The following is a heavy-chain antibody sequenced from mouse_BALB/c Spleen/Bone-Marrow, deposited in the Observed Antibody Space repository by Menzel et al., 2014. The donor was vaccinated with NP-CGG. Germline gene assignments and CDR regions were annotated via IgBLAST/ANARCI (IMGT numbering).Heavy chain of an antibody. Sequence: EVKLMESGGGLVQPGGSLKLSCAASGFDFSSYWMSWVRQAPGKGLEWIGEINPDSSTINYTPSLKDKFIISRDNAKNTLALQRSRVRSEDAGLYYCARGGYYGVLHYWGQGTTLTVSS. CDR1: GFDFSSYW. CDR2: INPDSSTI. CDR3: ARGGYYGVLHY. V-gene: IGHV4-1*02. D-gene: IGHD1-1*01. J-gene: IGHJ2*01.